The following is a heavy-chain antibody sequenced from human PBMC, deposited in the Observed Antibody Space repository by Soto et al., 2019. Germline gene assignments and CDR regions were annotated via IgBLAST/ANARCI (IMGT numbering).Heavy chain of an antibody. CDR2: IYSGGST. D-gene: IGHD5-18*01. V-gene: IGHV3-66*01. J-gene: IGHJ6*02. CDR3: ARGLQLWDYYYYGMDV. CDR1: GFTVSSNY. Sequence: GGSLRLSCAASGFTVSSNYMSWVRQAPGKGLEWVSVIYSGGSTYYADSVKGRFTISRDNSKNTLYLQMNSLRAEDTAVYYCARGLQLWDYYYYGMDVWGQGTTVTVSS.